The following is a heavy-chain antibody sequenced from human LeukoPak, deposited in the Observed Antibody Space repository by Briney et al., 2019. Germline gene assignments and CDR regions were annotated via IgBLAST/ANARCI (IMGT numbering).Heavy chain of an antibody. D-gene: IGHD6-6*01. CDR2: ISNGGGTM. CDR1: GFTFNDYS. CDR3: ARDMDRDSSSPDAFDI. V-gene: IGHV3-48*01. Sequence: GGSLRLSCAASGFTFNDYSMNWVRQAPGKGLGWVSYISNGGGTMYYADSVRGRFTISRDNDKNSLYMQMNSLRAEDTAVYYCARDMDRDSSSPDAFDIWGQGTMVTVSS. J-gene: IGHJ3*02.